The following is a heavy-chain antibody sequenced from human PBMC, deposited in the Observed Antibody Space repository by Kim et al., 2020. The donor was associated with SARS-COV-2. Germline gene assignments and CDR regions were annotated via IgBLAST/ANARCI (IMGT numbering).Heavy chain of an antibody. CDR2: ISGSGGST. V-gene: IGHV3-23*01. Sequence: GGSLRLSCAASGFTFSSYAMSWVRQAPGKGLEWVSAISGSGGSTYYADSVKGRFTISRDNSKNTLYLQMNSLRAEDTAVYYCAMSRGSGSNYYYGMDVWGQGTTVTVSS. CDR1: GFTFSSYA. J-gene: IGHJ6*02. CDR3: AMSRGSGSNYYYGMDV. D-gene: IGHD6-19*01.